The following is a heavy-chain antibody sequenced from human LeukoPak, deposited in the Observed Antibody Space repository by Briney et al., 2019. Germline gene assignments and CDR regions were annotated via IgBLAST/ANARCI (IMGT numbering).Heavy chain of an antibody. D-gene: IGHD2-21*01. Sequence: GGSLRLSCAASGFTFSSNWMSWVRQAPGKGLEWVANVKEDRSKENYEDSVKGRFTISRDNAKNSLYLQMSSLRAEDTAVYYCARAYSWGQGTRVTVSS. CDR1: GFTFSSNW. CDR3: ARAYS. J-gene: IGHJ5*02. CDR2: VKEDRSKE. V-gene: IGHV3-7*04.